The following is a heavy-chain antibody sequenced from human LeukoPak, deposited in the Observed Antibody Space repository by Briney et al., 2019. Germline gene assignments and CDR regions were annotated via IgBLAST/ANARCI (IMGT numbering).Heavy chain of an antibody. J-gene: IGHJ6*03. CDR2: INPNSGGT. V-gene: IGHV1-2*02. CDR1: GYTFTGYY. D-gene: IGHD2-2*01. CDR3: ARDNSCSSSSCGNSYMDV. Sequence: GASVKVSCKASGYTFTGYYIHWVRQAPGQGLEWMGWINPNSGGTNYAQKFQGRVTMTSDTSISTAYMELSGLRSDDTALYYCARDNSCSSSSCGNSYMDVWGKGTTVTVSS.